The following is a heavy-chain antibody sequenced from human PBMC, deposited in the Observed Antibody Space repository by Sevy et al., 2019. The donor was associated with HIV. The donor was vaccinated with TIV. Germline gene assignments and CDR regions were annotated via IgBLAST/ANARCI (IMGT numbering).Heavy chain of an antibody. D-gene: IGHD4-4*01. CDR3: ARVDYNLNGSNWFDP. J-gene: IGHJ5*02. CDR1: GFTFSDYY. V-gene: IGHV3-11*06. CDR2: ISSSSSYT. Sequence: GGSLRLSCAASGFTFSDYYMSWIRQAPGKGLEWVSYISSSSSYTNYADSVKGRFTISRDNAKNSLYLQMNSLRAEDTAVYYCARVDYNLNGSNWFDPWGPGTLVTVSS.